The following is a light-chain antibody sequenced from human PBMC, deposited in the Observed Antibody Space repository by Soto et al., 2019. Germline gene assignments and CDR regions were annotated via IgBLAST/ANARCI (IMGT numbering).Light chain of an antibody. Sequence: QSALTQPASVSGSPGQSITISCTGTSSDVGGYNYVSWYQQHPGKAPKLMIYDVSNRPSGVSNRFSGSKSGNTASLTISGIQAEDAADYYCSSYTSSSTLEFGGGPKLTVL. CDR3: SSYTSSSTLE. J-gene: IGLJ2*01. V-gene: IGLV2-14*01. CDR1: SSDVGGYNY. CDR2: DVS.